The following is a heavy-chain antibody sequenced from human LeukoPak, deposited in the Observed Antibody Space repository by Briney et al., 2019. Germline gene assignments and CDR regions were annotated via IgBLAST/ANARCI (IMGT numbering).Heavy chain of an antibody. CDR3: VRVKSGSISDS. Sequence: SETLSLTCTVSGGSISSSNYYWGWIRQPPGEGLEWIASISYSGSTYYNPSVKSRVAISRDTSKNQFSLSLNSVTAADTAVYYCVRVKSGSISDSWGQGTMVTVSS. J-gene: IGHJ4*02. CDR2: ISYSGST. CDR1: GGSISSSNYY. D-gene: IGHD1-26*01. V-gene: IGHV4-39*07.